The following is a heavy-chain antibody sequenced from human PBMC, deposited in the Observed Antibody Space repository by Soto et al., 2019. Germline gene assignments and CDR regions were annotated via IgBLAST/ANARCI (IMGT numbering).Heavy chain of an antibody. D-gene: IGHD5-12*01. Sequence: SETLSLTCTVSGGSISSYYWSWIRQPPGKGLEWIGYIYYSGSTNYNPSLKSRVTISVDTSKNQFSLKLSSVTAADTAVYYCARVGQMATIGIWGQGTMVTVSS. V-gene: IGHV4-59*01. CDR3: ARVGQMATIGI. J-gene: IGHJ3*02. CDR1: GGSISSYY. CDR2: IYYSGST.